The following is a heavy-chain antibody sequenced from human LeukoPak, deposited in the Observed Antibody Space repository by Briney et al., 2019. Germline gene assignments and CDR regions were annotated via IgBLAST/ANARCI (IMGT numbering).Heavy chain of an antibody. CDR1: GYTLTAYY. CDR2: INPNSGGT. CDR3: ARGYCSGGTCYLVENWLDP. V-gene: IGHV1-2*06. D-gene: IGHD2-15*01. J-gene: IGHJ5*02. Sequence: ASVKVSCKASGYTLTAYYIYWVRHAHAQGLEWMGRINPNSGGTDYAQNFQGRVTMTRDTSISTAYMELSRLRSDDTAVYYCARGYCSGGTCYLVENWLDPWGQGTLVTVSS.